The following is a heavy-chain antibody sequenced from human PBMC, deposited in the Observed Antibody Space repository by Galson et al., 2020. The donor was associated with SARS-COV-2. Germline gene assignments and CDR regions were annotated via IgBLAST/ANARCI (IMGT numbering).Heavy chain of an antibody. CDR2: ISWNSGSI. CDR1: GFTFDDYA. D-gene: IGHD3-10*01. Sequence: GGSLRLSCAASGFTFDDYAMHWVRQAPGKGLEWVSGISWNSGSIGYADSVKGRFTISRDNAKNSLYLQMNSLRAEDTALYYCAVFSGLWFGELSFIDYWGQGTLVTVSS. CDR3: AVFSGLWFGELSFIDY. J-gene: IGHJ4*02. V-gene: IGHV3-9*01.